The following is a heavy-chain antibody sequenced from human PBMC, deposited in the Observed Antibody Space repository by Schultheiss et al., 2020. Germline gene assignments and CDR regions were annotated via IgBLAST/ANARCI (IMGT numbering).Heavy chain of an antibody. CDR3: ARRSAFNWFDP. Sequence: ASVKVSCKASGYTFTSYAMHWVRQAPGQGLEWMGWISAYNGNTNYAQKLQGRVTMTTDTSTSTAYMELRSLRSDDTAVYYCARRSAFNWFDPWGQGTLVTVSS. J-gene: IGHJ5*02. V-gene: IGHV1-18*01. CDR1: GYTFTSYA. CDR2: ISAYNGNT. D-gene: IGHD3-10*01.